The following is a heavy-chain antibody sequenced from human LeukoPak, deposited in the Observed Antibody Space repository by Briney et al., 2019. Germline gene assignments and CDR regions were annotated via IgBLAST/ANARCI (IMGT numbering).Heavy chain of an antibody. CDR3: ARSEINDYSRY. CDR2: IHTSGST. J-gene: IGHJ4*02. CDR1: GVSISSYY. V-gene: IGHV4-4*07. D-gene: IGHD4-11*01. Sequence: PSETLSLTCTVSGVSISSYYWSWIRQPAGKGLEWIGRIHTSGSTNYNPSLKSRVTMSVDTSKNQFSLKMRAVTAADTAVYYCARSEINDYSRYWGQGTLVTVSS.